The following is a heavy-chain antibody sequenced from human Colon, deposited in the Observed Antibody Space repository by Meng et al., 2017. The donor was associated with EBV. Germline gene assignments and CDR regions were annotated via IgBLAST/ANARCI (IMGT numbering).Heavy chain of an antibody. CDR1: GGSLSGAY. CDR2: IIHGGSP. V-gene: IGHV4-34*12. CDR3: ARRPTGIDY. J-gene: IGHJ4*02. D-gene: IGHD2-8*02. Sequence: QVQLQQLGAGLFNPSETLSLTCAGNGGSLSGAYWNWIRQPPGKGLEWIGEIIHGGSPSYNPSLKSRVTISIDTSKNQLSLMLSSVTAADTAVYYCARRPTGIDYWGQGTLVTVSS.